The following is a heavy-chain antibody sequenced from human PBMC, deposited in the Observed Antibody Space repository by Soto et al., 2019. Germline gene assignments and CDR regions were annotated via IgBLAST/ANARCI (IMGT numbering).Heavy chain of an antibody. CDR3: ARYDATALDY. V-gene: IGHV4-4*02. CDR1: GDSMSSSNW. CDR2: AHHSGRT. Sequence: SETLSLTCTVSGDSMSSSNWWNWVRQPPGKGLEWIGEAHHSGRTNYNPSLKSRVTISVNRSQNHFSLQLTSVTAADTAVDYCARYDATALDYWGQGTLVNGSS. J-gene: IGHJ4*02. D-gene: IGHD3-16*01.